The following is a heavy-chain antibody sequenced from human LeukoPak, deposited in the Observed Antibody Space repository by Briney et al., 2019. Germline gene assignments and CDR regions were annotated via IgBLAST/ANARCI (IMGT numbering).Heavy chain of an antibody. CDR2: MNPNSGNT. J-gene: IGHJ5*02. D-gene: IGHD3-16*02. CDR3: ARGPLVRLPSSFDP. Sequence: ASVKVSCKAAGYTFTSYDINWVRQATGQGLEWMGWMNPNSGNTGSAQRFQGRITMTRDTSISTAYMELSSLRSEDTAVYYCARGPLVRLPSSFDPWGQGALVTVSS. V-gene: IGHV1-8*01. CDR1: GYTFTSYD.